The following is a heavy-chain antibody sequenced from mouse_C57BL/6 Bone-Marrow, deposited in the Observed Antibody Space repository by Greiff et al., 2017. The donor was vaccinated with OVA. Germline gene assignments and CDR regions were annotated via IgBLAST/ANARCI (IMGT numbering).Heavy chain of an antibody. D-gene: IGHD1-1*01. V-gene: IGHV1-39*01. CDR3: ARLDYGRIFYWYFDV. CDR1: GYSFTDYN. J-gene: IGHJ1*03. Sequence: VQLKESGPELVKPGASVKISCKASGYSFTDYNMNWVKQSNGKSLEWIGVINPNYGTTSYNQKFKGKATLTVDQSSSTAYMQLNSLTSEDSAVYYCARLDYGRIFYWYFDVWGTGTTVTVSS. CDR2: INPNYGTT.